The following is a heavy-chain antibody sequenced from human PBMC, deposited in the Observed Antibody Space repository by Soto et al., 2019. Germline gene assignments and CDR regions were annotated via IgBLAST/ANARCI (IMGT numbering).Heavy chain of an antibody. Sequence: EVQVLESGGGLVQPGGSLRLSCAGSGFTFINYAMNWVRQAPGKGLEWVSSIIGGGDAAFFPDSVRGRFTISRDNSKNTVTLQMNSLGVDDTAFYYCARKILGSTTRPNYWYFDLWGRGTLVTVSS. CDR1: GFTFINYA. D-gene: IGHD7-27*01. CDR2: IIGGGDAA. J-gene: IGHJ2*01. CDR3: ARKILGSTTRPNYWYFDL. V-gene: IGHV3-23*01.